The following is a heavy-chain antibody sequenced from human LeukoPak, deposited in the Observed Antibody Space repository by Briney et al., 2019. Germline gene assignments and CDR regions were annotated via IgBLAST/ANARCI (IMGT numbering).Heavy chain of an antibody. CDR2: INHSGST. Sequence: PSETLSLTCAVYGGSFSGYYWSWIRQPPGKGLEWIGEINHSGSTNYNPSLKSQVTISVDTSKNQFSLKLSSVTAADTAVYYCARDNTAIFYYYGMDVWGQGTTVTVSS. CDR1: GGSFSGYY. V-gene: IGHV4-34*01. D-gene: IGHD5-18*01. J-gene: IGHJ6*02. CDR3: ARDNTAIFYYYGMDV.